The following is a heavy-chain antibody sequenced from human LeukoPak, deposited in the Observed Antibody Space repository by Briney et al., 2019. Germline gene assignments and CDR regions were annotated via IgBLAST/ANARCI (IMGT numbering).Heavy chain of an antibody. CDR3: ARVGFKYQLLYHEYYFDY. V-gene: IGHV1-69*05. CDR2: IIPIFGTA. D-gene: IGHD2-2*02. Sequence: GASVKVSCKASGGTFSSYAISWVRQAPGQGLEWMGGIIPIFGTANYAQKFQGRVTITTDESTSTAYMELSSLRSEDTAVYYCARVGFKYQLLYHEYYFDYWGQGILVTVSS. CDR1: GGTFSSYA. J-gene: IGHJ4*02.